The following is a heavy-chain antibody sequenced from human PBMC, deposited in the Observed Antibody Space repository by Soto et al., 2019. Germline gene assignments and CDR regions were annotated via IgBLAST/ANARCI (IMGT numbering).Heavy chain of an antibody. V-gene: IGHV4-59*08. CDR1: GGSIISYY. CDR3: ARRYGSAIDY. J-gene: IGHJ4*02. Sequence: SETLSLTCTVSGGSIISYYWSWIRQPPLKVLELVGYIYCSLSTNYNPSLKSRVTISLDTSNNHFSLNLSSVTASDTAVYYCARRYGSAIDYWGQGTLVTVSS. D-gene: IGHD1-26*01. CDR2: IYCSLST.